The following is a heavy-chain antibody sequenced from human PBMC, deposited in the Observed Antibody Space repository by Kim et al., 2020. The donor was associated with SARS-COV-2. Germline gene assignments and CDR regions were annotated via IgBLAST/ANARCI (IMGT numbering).Heavy chain of an antibody. Sequence: NYAQKLQGRVTMTTDTSTSTAYMELRSLRSDDTAVYYCARDQEGIEEFDYWGQGTLVTVSS. V-gene: IGHV1-18*01. CDR3: ARDQEGIEEFDY. J-gene: IGHJ4*02. D-gene: IGHD3-10*01.